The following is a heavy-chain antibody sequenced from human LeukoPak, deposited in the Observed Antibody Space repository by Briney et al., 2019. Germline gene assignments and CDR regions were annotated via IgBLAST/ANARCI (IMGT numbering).Heavy chain of an antibody. J-gene: IGHJ4*02. V-gene: IGHV3-30-3*01. Sequence: GGSLRLSCAASGFTFSYYTMHWVRQAPGKGLEWVAVISYDGSNEYYADSVKGRFTISRDNSKNTLYLQMNSLRVEDTAVYYCARVLNYYDSRGYYFSYWGQGTLVTVSS. CDR2: ISYDGSNE. D-gene: IGHD3-22*01. CDR1: GFTFSYYT. CDR3: ARVLNYYDSRGYYFSY.